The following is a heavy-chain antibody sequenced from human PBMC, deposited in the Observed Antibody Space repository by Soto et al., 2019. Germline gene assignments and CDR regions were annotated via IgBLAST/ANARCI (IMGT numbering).Heavy chain of an antibody. D-gene: IGHD3-10*01. CDR1: GGTFSSYA. CDR2: IIPIFGTA. V-gene: IGHV1-69*13. CDR3: ARDRERGYYGSGSPGIWFDP. J-gene: IGHJ5*02. Sequence: SVKVSCKASGGTFSSYAISWVRQAPGQGLEWMGGIIPIFGTANYAQKFQGRVTITADESTSTAYMALSSLRSEDTAVYYCARDRERGYYGSGSPGIWFDPWGQGTLVTVSS.